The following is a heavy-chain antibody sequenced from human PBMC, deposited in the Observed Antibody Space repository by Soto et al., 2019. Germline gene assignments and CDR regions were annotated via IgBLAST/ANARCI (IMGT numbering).Heavy chain of an antibody. Sequence: QVHLVQSGAEVEKPGASVKVSCKASGYTFTNYGITWVRQAPGQGLEWMGWISAHNGNTDYAQKLQGRVTVTRDTSTSTAYMELRSLISDDTAVYYCARGRYGDYWGQGALVTVSS. D-gene: IGHD1-1*01. J-gene: IGHJ4*02. CDR1: GYTFTNYG. V-gene: IGHV1-18*01. CDR2: ISAHNGNT. CDR3: ARGRYGDY.